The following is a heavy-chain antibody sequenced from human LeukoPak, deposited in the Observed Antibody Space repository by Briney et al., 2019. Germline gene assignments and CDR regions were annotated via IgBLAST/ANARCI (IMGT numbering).Heavy chain of an antibody. V-gene: IGHV3-21*01. Sequence: PGGSLRLSCAASGFTFSTYSMNWVRQAPGKGLEWVSSIDTTGSYIFYTDSVKGRFTISRDNAKNSLYLQMNSLRAEDTAVYYCARDGNGNWVPSWGQGTLVTVSS. CDR3: ARDGNGNWVPS. J-gene: IGHJ5*02. CDR2: IDTTGSYI. D-gene: IGHD1-1*01. CDR1: GFTFSTYS.